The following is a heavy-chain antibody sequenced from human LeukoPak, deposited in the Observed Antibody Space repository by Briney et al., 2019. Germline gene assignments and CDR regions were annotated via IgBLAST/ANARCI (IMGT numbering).Heavy chain of an antibody. Sequence: GASVKVSCKASGYTFTSYNINWVRQATGQGLEWMGWMNPNSGNTGYAQKFQGRVTITRNTSISTAYMELSSLRSDDTAVYYCARERRYCSGGSCYLDYWGQGTLVTVSS. V-gene: IGHV1-8*03. J-gene: IGHJ4*02. CDR3: ARERRYCSGGSCYLDY. CDR1: GYTFTSYN. CDR2: MNPNSGNT. D-gene: IGHD2-15*01.